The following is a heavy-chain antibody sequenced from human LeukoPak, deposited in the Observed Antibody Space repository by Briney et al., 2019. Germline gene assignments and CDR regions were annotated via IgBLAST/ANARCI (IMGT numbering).Heavy chain of an antibody. J-gene: IGHJ4*02. D-gene: IGHD4-17*01. Sequence: GGSLRLSCAASGFTFSSYSMNWVRQAPGKGLEWVSSISSSSYIYYADSVKGRFTISRDNAKNSLYLQMNSLRAEDTAVYYCARANDYGDYFDYWGQGTLVTVSS. V-gene: IGHV3-21*01. CDR1: GFTFSSYS. CDR3: ARANDYGDYFDY. CDR2: ISSSSYI.